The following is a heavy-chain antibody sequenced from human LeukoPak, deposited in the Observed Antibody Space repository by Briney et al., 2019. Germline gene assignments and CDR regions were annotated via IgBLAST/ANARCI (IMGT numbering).Heavy chain of an antibody. CDR2: INPNSGGT. Sequence: ASVKVSCKASGYTFTRYYMHWVRQAPGQGLEWMGWINPNSGGTNYAQRFQGRITMTRDTSISTAYMELSRLRSDDTAVYYCARGYGDTYYYYYYMDVGGKGTTVTVSS. D-gene: IGHD4-17*01. V-gene: IGHV1-2*02. CDR1: GYTFTRYY. CDR3: ARGYGDTYYYYYYMDV. J-gene: IGHJ6*03.